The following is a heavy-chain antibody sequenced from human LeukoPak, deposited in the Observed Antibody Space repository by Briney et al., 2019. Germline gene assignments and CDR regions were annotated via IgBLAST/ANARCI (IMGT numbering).Heavy chain of an antibody. Sequence: GGSLSLSCAVSGFSFEDYAMHWVRQAPGKGLEWVSLITGVGGSTYYGDSVKGRFTISRDNSENSLYLQMNSLRSEDTALYYCGKDFRRRYSYGPDYHYCYGLDVWGQGTTVTVSS. J-gene: IGHJ6*02. CDR2: ITGVGGST. CDR1: GFSFEDYA. V-gene: IGHV3-43*02. D-gene: IGHD5-12*01. CDR3: GKDFRRRYSYGPDYHYCYGLDV.